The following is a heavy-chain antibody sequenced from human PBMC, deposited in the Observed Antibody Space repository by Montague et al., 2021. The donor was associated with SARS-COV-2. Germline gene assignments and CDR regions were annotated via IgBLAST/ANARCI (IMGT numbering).Heavy chain of an antibody. Sequence: SDTLSLTCTVSGGSISSYSWSWIRQHPGKGLEWIGYIFYSGSTNYNPSLKSRVTISVDTSKNQFSLKLSSVTAADTAVYYCARTGLGAYDILTGYTVNAFDIWGQGTMVTVSS. CDR1: GGSISSYS. D-gene: IGHD3-9*01. CDR3: ARTGLGAYDILTGYTVNAFDI. J-gene: IGHJ3*02. V-gene: IGHV4-59*07. CDR2: IFYSGST.